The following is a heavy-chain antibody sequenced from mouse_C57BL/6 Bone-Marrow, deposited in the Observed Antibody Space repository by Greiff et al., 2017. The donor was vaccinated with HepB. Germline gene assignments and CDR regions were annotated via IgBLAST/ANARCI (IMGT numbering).Heavy chain of an antibody. V-gene: IGHV1-22*01. CDR2: INPNNGGT. D-gene: IGHD1-1*01. J-gene: IGHJ2*01. CDR1: GYTFTDYN. CDR3: AREDYYGYYFDY. Sequence: EVQLQQSGPELVKPGASVKMSCKASGYTFTDYNMHWVKQSHGKSLEWIGYINPNNGGTSYKQKFKGKATLTVNKSSSTAYMELRSLTSEDSAVYYCAREDYYGYYFDYWGQGTTLTVSS.